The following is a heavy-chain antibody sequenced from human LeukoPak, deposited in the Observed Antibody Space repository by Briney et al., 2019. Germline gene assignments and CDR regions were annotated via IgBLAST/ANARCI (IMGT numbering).Heavy chain of an antibody. D-gene: IGHD3-10*01. Sequence: SETLSLTCAVYGGAFSGYYWSWIRQPPGKGLEWIGEINHSGSTNYNPSLKSRVTISVDTSKNQFSLKLSSVTAADTALYYCARVPYYGSGAFTDYWGQGTLVTVSP. CDR3: ARVPYYGSGAFTDY. CDR2: INHSGST. CDR1: GGAFSGYY. J-gene: IGHJ4*02. V-gene: IGHV4-34*01.